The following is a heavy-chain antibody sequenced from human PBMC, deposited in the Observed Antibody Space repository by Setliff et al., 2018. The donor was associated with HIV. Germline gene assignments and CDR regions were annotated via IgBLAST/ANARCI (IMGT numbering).Heavy chain of an antibody. V-gene: IGHV4-61*09. D-gene: IGHD6-19*01. J-gene: IGHJ4*02. CDR2: IYTSGST. CDR3: ASGREAVAGALHFDY. CDR1: GGSISSGTYY. Sequence: PSETLSLTCTVSGGSISSGTYYWSWIRQPAGKGLEWIGHIYTSGSTKYNPSLKSRVTISLDSSKNQFSLKLSSVTAADTAVYYRASGREAVAGALHFDYWGQGTLVTVSS.